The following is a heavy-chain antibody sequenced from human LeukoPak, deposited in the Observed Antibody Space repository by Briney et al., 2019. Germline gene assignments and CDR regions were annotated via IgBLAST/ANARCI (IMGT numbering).Heavy chain of an antibody. J-gene: IGHJ5*02. CDR1: GGSFSGYY. CDR3: ARVPYWFDP. V-gene: IGHV4-34*01. CDR2: INHSGST. Sequence: SETLSLTCAVYGGSFSGYYWSWIRQPPGKGLEWIGEINHSGSTNYNPSLKSRVTISVDTSKNQFSLKLSSVTAADTAAYYCARVPYWFDPWGQGTLVTVSS.